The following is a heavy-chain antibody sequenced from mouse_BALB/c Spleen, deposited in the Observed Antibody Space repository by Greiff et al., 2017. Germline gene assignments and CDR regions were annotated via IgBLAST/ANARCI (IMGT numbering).Heavy chain of an antibody. D-gene: IGHD2-4*01. V-gene: IGHV3-2*02. CDR2: ISYSGST. J-gene: IGHJ1*01. CDR1: GYSITSDYA. Sequence: VQLKESGPGLVKPSQSLSLTCTVTGYSITSDYAWNWIRQFPGNKLEWMGYISYSGSTSYNPSLKSRISITRDTSKNQFFLQLNSVTTEDTATYYCARSYDYDRYFDVWGAGTTVTVSS. CDR3: ARSYDYDRYFDV.